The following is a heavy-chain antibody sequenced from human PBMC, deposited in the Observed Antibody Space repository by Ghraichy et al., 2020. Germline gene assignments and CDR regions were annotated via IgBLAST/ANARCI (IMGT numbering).Heavy chain of an antibody. D-gene: IGHD4/OR15-4a*01. Sequence: GSLRLSCTVSGGSISSSSYYWGWIRQPPGKGLEWIGSIYYSGSTYYNPSLKSRVTISVDTSKNQFSLKLSSVTAADTAVYYCASSARVPYYFDYWGQGTLVTVSS. CDR1: GGSISSSSYY. CDR3: ASSARVPYYFDY. J-gene: IGHJ4*02. CDR2: IYYSGST. V-gene: IGHV4-39*01.